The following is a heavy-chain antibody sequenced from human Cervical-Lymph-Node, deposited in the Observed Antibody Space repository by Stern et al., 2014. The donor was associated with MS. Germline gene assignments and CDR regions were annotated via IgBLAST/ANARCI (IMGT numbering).Heavy chain of an antibody. D-gene: IGHD2-2*01. J-gene: IGHJ4*02. CDR2: IKKDGSEK. Sequence: EVQLVESGGGLVQPGGSLRLSCAASEFSFSSYWMHWVRQAPGKGLEWVASIKKDGSEKHYGDSVKGRFTISRDNAKKSLYLQMNSLRAEDTAVYYCGRGATSNLFVGVSDYWGQGTLVTVSS. CDR1: EFSFSSYW. CDR3: GRGATSNLFVGVSDY. V-gene: IGHV3-7*01.